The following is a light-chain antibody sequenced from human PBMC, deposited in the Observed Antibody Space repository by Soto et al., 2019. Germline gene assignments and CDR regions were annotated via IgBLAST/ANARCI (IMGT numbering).Light chain of an antibody. CDR3: QQHSHWPPWT. V-gene: IGKV3-11*01. J-gene: IGKJ1*01. CDR2: GAS. Sequence: LGMPQSPATLSVSPGERSTLSCSSSQSVGSDLAWYQQKPGQAPRLLIHGASNRATGIPARFSGSGSGTDFTLTISNLEPEDFAVYYCQQHSHWPPWTFGQGTKVDIK. CDR1: QSVGSD.